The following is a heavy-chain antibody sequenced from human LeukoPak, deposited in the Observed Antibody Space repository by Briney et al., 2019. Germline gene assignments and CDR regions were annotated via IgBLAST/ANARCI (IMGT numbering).Heavy chain of an antibody. J-gene: IGHJ3*02. V-gene: IGHV3-23*01. CDR2: ISGSGGST. CDR1: GFTFGSYA. CDR3: AKGIWFGELLTADAFDI. Sequence: GGSLRLSCAAAGFTFGSYAMSWVRQAPGKGLEWVSAISGSGGSTYYADSVKGRFTISRDNSKNTLYLQMNSLRAEDTAVYYCAKGIWFGELLTADAFDIWGQGTMVTVSS. D-gene: IGHD3-10*01.